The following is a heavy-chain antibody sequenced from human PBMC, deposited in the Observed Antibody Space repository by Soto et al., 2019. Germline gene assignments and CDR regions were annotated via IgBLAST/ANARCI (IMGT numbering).Heavy chain of an antibody. J-gene: IGHJ6*03. CDR2: IYYSGST. V-gene: IGHV4-39*01. Sequence: SETLSLTCSVSGGSISSSSYYWGWIRQPPGKGLEWIGSIYYSGSTYYNPSLKSRVTISVDTSKNQFSLKLSSVTAADTAVYYCARHRNSNGYYYYYYMDVWGKGTTVTVSS. D-gene: IGHD1-1*01. CDR1: GGSISSSSYY. CDR3: ARHRNSNGYYYYYYMDV.